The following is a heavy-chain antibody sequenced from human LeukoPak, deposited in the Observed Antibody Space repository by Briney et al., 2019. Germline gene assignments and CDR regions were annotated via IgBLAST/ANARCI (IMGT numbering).Heavy chain of an antibody. CDR3: ATNLLGSVGREYYYYYMDV. CDR1: GDSVSSYY. D-gene: IGHD1-26*01. Sequence: SETLSLTCTVSGDSVSSYYWNWIRQPPGKGLVWIGYIHHTGGTDYNPSLKSRATISVDTSKNQFSLKLSSVTAADTAVYYCATNLLGSVGREYYYYYMDVWGKGTTVTVSS. CDR2: IHHTGGT. V-gene: IGHV4-59*02. J-gene: IGHJ6*03.